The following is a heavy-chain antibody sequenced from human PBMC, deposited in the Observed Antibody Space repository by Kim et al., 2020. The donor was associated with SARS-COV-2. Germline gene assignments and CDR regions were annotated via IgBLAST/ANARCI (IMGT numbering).Heavy chain of an antibody. V-gene: IGHV1-8*01. CDR3: ARGYYGSGKS. CDR2: NT. Sequence: NTGTSKKFQGRVTMTRNTSISTAYMELSSLRSEDTAVYYCARGYYGSGKSWGQGTLVTVSS. D-gene: IGHD3-10*01. J-gene: IGHJ5*02.